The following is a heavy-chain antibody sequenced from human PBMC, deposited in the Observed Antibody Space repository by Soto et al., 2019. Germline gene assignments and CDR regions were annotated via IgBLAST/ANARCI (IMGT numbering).Heavy chain of an antibody. CDR2: IHYSGST. CDR1: GGSIGNYY. V-gene: IGHV4-59*08. Sequence: SETLSLTYTVSGGSIGNYYWSWIRQPPGKGLEWIGYIHYSGSTKYNPSLKSRVTISADTSKNQFSLKLSSVTAADAAVYYCARGHYDFWSGYFATTDYWGQGTLVTVS. D-gene: IGHD3-3*01. CDR3: ARGHYDFWSGYFATTDY. J-gene: IGHJ4*02.